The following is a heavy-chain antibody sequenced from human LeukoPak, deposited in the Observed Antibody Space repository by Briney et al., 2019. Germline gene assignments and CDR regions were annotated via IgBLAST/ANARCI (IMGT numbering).Heavy chain of an antibody. V-gene: IGHV4-31*03. J-gene: IGHJ4*02. CDR1: GGSISSGGYY. D-gene: IGHD5-18*01. CDR3: ARALPDTAMTYGY. CDR2: IYYSGST. Sequence: PSETLSLTCTVSGGSISSGGYYWSWIRQHPGKGLEWIGYIYYSGSTYYNPSLKSRVTISVDTSKNQFSLKLSSVTAADTAVYYCARALPDTAMTYGYWGQGTLVTVSS.